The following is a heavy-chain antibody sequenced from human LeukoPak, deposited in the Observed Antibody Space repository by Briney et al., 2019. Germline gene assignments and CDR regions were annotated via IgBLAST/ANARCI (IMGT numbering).Heavy chain of an antibody. CDR2: IYSGGNT. J-gene: IGHJ4*02. Sequence: GGSLILSCAASGLTVSSNCMSWVRQAPGKGLEWVSFIYSGGNTCYADSVKGRFTISRDNSKNTVHLQMNSLRAEDMAMYYCARRAGDYSHPYDYWGQGTLVTVSS. CDR1: GLTVSSNC. D-gene: IGHD3-22*01. V-gene: IGHV3-53*01. CDR3: ARRAGDYSHPYDY.